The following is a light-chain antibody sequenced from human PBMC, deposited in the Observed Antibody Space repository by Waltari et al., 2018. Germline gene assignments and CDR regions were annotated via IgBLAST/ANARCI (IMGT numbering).Light chain of an antibody. J-gene: IGLJ3*02. Sequence: QSALTQPASVSGSPGQSLTISCTGTSSDIGDYIVPWYQHPPGKAPKLMIYEVGSRPPGVSNRFSGSKSGKTASLTISGLQAEDEADYYCLSYTTSDILGVFGGGTKLTVL. V-gene: IGLV2-14*01. CDR2: EVG. CDR1: SSDIGDYI. CDR3: LSYTTSDILGV.